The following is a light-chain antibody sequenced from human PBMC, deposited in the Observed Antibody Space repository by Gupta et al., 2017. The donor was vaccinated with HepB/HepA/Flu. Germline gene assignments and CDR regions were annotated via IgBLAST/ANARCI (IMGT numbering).Light chain of an antibody. J-gene: IGLJ1*01. CDR3: SSYAGFNTYV. Sequence: QSDLSQPRSVSGSPGQSVTISCSGTTSDIGLYTYISWFQHRPGELPKLLIYDVVKRPSGVPDRFSGSKSGVTASLTISGLQSDDEADYNCSSYAGFNTYVFGSGTTVTVL. V-gene: IGLV2-11*01. CDR2: DVV. CDR1: TSDIGLYTY.